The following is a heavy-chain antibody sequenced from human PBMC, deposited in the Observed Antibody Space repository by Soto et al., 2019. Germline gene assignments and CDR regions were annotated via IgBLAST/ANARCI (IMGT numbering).Heavy chain of an antibody. Sequence: QVQLQQWGAGLLKPSETLSLTCAVFGGSVNSGNYYWGWIRQPPGKGLEWIGEMSHSGGTNFNPSLKMRVTISVDTSKTQFSLKRSSVTAAATALYYCARVERGTATTVVDAFDIWGPGTMVTVSS. CDR1: GGSVNSGNYY. CDR3: ARVERGTATTVVDAFDI. CDR2: MSHSGGT. V-gene: IGHV4-34*01. J-gene: IGHJ3*02. D-gene: IGHD1-1*01.